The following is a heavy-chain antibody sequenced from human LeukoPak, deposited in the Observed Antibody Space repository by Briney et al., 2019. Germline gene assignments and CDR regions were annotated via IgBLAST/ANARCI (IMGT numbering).Heavy chain of an antibody. V-gene: IGHV1-46*01. J-gene: IGHJ3*02. CDR3: ASPIAAAGTDAFNI. Sequence: ASVKISCKASGYTFTSYYMHWVRQAPGQGLEWMGIINPSGGSTTYAQKFQGRVTMTRDTSTSTVYMELSSLRSEDTAVYYCASPIAAAGTDAFNIWGQGTMVTVSS. CDR1: GYTFTSYY. CDR2: INPSGGST. D-gene: IGHD6-13*01.